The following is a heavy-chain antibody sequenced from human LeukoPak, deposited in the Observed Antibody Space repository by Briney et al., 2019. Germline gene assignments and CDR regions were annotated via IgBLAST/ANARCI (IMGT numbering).Heavy chain of an antibody. J-gene: IGHJ4*02. CDR1: GYTFTSYG. D-gene: IGHD3-22*01. CDR2: ISAYNGNT. Sequence: ASVKVSCKASGYTFTSYGISWVRQAPGQGLEWMGWISAYNGNTNYAQKLQGRVTMTTDTSTSTAYMELSSLRSEDTAVYYCARDLDADSSGDYYGPYFDYWGQGTLVNVSS. V-gene: IGHV1-18*01. CDR3: ARDLDADSSGDYYGPYFDY.